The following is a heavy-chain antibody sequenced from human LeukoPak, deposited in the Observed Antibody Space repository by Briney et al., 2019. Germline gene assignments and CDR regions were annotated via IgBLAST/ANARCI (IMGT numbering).Heavy chain of an antibody. Sequence: GGSLRLSCAASGFTFSSYGMHWVRQAPGKGLEWVAVISFDGDNKYFADSVKGRFTISRDNSKNTLYLQMNSLRAEDTAVYYCAKDSGSGSHYLPYYGMDVWGQGTTVTVPS. CDR1: GFTFSSYG. CDR2: ISFDGDNK. CDR3: AKDSGSGSHYLPYYGMDV. D-gene: IGHD3-10*01. V-gene: IGHV3-30*18. J-gene: IGHJ6*02.